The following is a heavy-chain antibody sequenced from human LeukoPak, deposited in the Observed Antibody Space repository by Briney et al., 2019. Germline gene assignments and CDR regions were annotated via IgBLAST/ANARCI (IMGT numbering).Heavy chain of an antibody. D-gene: IGHD3-22*01. V-gene: IGHV1-2*02. CDR2: INPNSGGT. CDR1: GYTFTGYY. Sequence: ASLKVSCKAPGYTFTGYYMHWVRHAPGQGLEWMGWINPNSGGTNYAQKFQGRVTMTRDTSIIVYMDLSRLRSDDTAVYYCARGAHYHDSSDGYDYWGQGTLVTVSS. J-gene: IGHJ4*02. CDR3: ARGAHYHDSSDGYDY.